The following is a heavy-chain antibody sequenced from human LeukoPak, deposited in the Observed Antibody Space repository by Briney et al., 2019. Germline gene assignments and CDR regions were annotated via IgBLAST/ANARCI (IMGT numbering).Heavy chain of an antibody. V-gene: IGHV3-7*01. J-gene: IGHJ4*02. D-gene: IGHD6-19*01. CDR2: IKQDGSEK. Sequence: PGGSLRLSCAASGFTFSSYAMSWVRQAPGKGLEWVANIKQDGSEKYYVDSLKGRFTISRDNAKNLLYLQMNSLTAEDTAIYYCARSLRVAVAASYWGQGTLVTVSS. CDR1: GFTFSSYA. CDR3: ARSLRVAVAASY.